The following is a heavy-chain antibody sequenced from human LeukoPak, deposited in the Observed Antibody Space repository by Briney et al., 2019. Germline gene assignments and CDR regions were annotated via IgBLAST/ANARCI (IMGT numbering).Heavy chain of an antibody. V-gene: IGHV2-70*01. CDR1: GFSRSTSGMC. CDR2: IDWDDDK. J-gene: IGHJ1*01. D-gene: IGHD3-22*01. CDR3: ARTAYYYDSSGYYSIGDFQH. Sequence: SGPTLVNPTPPLTLTFTFSGFSRSTSGMCVGWIRQPPVKALEWLALIDWDDDKYYITSLKTRITISKDTSKNQVVLTMTNMDPVDTATYYCARTAYYYDSSGYYSIGDFQHRGQGTLVTVSS.